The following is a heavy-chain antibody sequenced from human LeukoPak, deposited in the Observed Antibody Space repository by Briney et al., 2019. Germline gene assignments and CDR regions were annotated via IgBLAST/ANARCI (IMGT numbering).Heavy chain of an antibody. D-gene: IGHD5-18*01. J-gene: IGHJ4*02. CDR2: INPNSGGT. CDR1: GYTFTAYD. V-gene: IGHV1-2*02. Sequence: ASVNVSCKASGYTFTAYDIHWVRQAPGQGLEWMGSINPNSGGTNYAQKLQGRVTMPRDTSISTAYMELSRLRSDDTAVYYCTRDVGSRYGHDCWGQGTLVTVSS. CDR3: TRDVGSRYGHDC.